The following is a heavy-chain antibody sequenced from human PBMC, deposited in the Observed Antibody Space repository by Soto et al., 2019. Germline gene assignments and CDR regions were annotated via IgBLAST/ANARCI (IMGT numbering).Heavy chain of an antibody. D-gene: IGHD6-13*01. CDR1: GSTFTTYG. CDR2: INAANGYT. Sequence: ASVNVSCKASGSTFTTYGIHWVRQAPGQRLEWMGWINAANGYTKYSPKFLGRATITRDTSASTAHMEPRSLRSEDTAVYYCVRRHVSTPGIDWFEPWGEGTLVSVSS. V-gene: IGHV1-3*01. J-gene: IGHJ5*02. CDR3: VRRHVSTPGIDWFEP.